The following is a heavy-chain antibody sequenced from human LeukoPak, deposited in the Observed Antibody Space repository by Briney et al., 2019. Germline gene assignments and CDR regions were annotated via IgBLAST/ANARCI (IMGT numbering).Heavy chain of an antibody. CDR1: GYSFTSYW. Sequence: GESLKISCKGSGYSFTSYWIGWVRQMPGKGLEWMGIIYPGDSDTRYSPSFQGQVTISADKSISTAYLQWRSLKASDTAMYYCARLPTSNNWYLGGYYMDVWGTGTTVTVSS. V-gene: IGHV5-51*01. D-gene: IGHD6-13*01. CDR3: ARLPTSNNWYLGGYYMDV. J-gene: IGHJ6*03. CDR2: IYPGDSDT.